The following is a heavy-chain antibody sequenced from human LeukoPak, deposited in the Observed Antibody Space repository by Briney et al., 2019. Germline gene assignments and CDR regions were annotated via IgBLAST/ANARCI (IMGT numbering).Heavy chain of an antibody. CDR1: GGSVNSGDYY. CDR3: AREGGTVTTPYFDY. Sequence: SQTLSLTCTVSGGSVNSGDYYWSWIRQHPGKGLEWLGYIYNSGSTYYNPSLKSRVTISVDTSKNQFSLKLSSVTAADTAVYYCAREGGTVTTPYFDYWGQGTLVTVSS. CDR2: IYNSGST. D-gene: IGHD4-17*01. V-gene: IGHV4-31*03. J-gene: IGHJ4*02.